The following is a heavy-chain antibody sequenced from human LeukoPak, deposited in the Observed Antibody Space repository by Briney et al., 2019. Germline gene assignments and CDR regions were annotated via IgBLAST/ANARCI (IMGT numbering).Heavy chain of an antibody. J-gene: IGHJ2*01. CDR3: AGGYCTNGVCYRTPPDWYFDL. V-gene: IGHV4-61*08. D-gene: IGHD2-8*01. Sequence: PSETLSLTCSVSGGSINSAGYYWNWIRQPPGRGLEWIGYIYYSGSTNYNPSLKSRVTISVDTSKNQFSLKLSSVTAADTAVYYCAGGYCTNGVCYRTPPDWYFDLWGRGTLVTVSS. CDR1: GGSINSAGYY. CDR2: IYYSGST.